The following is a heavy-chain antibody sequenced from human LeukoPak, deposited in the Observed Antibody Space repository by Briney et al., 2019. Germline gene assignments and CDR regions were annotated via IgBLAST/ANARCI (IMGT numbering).Heavy chain of an antibody. CDR2: ISSSSSYI. CDR3: ARDLREQWLVLSWFDP. CDR1: GFTFSTSA. Sequence: GGSLRLSCAASGFTFSTSAMNWVRQAPGKGLEWVSSISSSSSYIYYADSVKGRLTISRDNAKNSLYLQMNSLRAEDTAVYYCARDLREQWLVLSWFDPWGQGTLVTVSS. V-gene: IGHV3-21*01. J-gene: IGHJ5*02. D-gene: IGHD6-19*01.